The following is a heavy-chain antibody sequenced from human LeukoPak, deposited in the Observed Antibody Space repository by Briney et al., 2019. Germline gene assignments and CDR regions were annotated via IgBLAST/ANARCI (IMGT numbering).Heavy chain of an antibody. V-gene: IGHV3-23*01. D-gene: IGHD6-19*01. Sequence: GGSLRLSCAASGFTFSSYAMSWVRQAPGKGLEWVSAISGSGGSTYYADSVKGRFTISRDNSKNTLYLQMNSLRAEDTAVYYCANQPPETKYSSGWYYFDYWGQGTLVTVSS. CDR3: ANQPPETKYSSGWYYFDY. J-gene: IGHJ4*02. CDR2: ISGSGGST. CDR1: GFTFSSYA.